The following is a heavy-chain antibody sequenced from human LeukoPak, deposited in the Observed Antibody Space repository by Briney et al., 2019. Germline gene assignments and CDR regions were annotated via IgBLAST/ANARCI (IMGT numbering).Heavy chain of an antibody. D-gene: IGHD2-2*01. CDR3: ATSPAAKVDY. CDR1: GYTLTAYY. CDR2: IDPNSGGT. Sequence: GASVKVSRKASGYTLTAYYIHWVRQAPGQGLEWMGWIDPNSGGTKYAQKFQGRVTMTRDTSINTAYMELSRLRSDDTAMYYCATSPAAKVDYWGQGTLVTVSS. J-gene: IGHJ4*02. V-gene: IGHV1-2*02.